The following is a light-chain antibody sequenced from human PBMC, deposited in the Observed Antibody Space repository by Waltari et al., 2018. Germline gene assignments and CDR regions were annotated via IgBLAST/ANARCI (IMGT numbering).Light chain of an antibody. CDR2: GAS. CDR3: QHYSNWPYT. Sequence: EIVMTQSPATLSVSPGERATLSCRASQPVADNLAWYQQRPGQAPRLLMYGASTRATGIAARFTGSWYGTEFTLTISSLQSEDSAIYYCQHYSNWPYTFGQGTKLQI. J-gene: IGKJ2*01. CDR1: QPVADN. V-gene: IGKV3-15*01.